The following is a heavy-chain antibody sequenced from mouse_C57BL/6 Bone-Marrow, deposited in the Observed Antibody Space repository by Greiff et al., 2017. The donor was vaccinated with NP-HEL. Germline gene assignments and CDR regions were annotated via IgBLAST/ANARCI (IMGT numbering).Heavy chain of an antibody. CDR1: GFTFSDYY. V-gene: IGHV5-12*01. Sequence: EVMLVESGGGLVQPGGSLKLSCAASGFTFSDYYMYWVRQTPEKRLEWVAYLSPGGGSTYYPDTVKGRFTISRDNAKNTLYLQMSRLKSEDTAMYYCARQYGLYYAMDYWGQGTSVTVSS. CDR3: ARQYGLYYAMDY. D-gene: IGHD2-10*02. J-gene: IGHJ4*01. CDR2: LSPGGGST.